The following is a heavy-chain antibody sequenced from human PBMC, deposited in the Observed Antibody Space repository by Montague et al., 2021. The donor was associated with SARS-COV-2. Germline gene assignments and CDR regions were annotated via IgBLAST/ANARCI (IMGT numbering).Heavy chain of an antibody. CDR1: GFTFSSYW. CDR2: IKQDGSEK. Sequence: CAASGFTFSSYWMSWVRQAPGKGLEWVANIKQDGSEKYYVDSVKGRFTISRDNAKNSLYLQMNSLRAEDTAVYYCARDRTYCSGGSCLYYYYYGMDVWGQGTTVTVSS. V-gene: IGHV3-7*01. CDR3: ARDRTYCSGGSCLYYYYYGMDV. J-gene: IGHJ6*02. D-gene: IGHD2-15*01.